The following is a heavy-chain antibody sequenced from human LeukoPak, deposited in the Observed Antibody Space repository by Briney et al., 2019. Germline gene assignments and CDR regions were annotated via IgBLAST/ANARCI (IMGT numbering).Heavy chain of an antibody. CDR1: GASISTYD. D-gene: IGHD2-8*01. V-gene: IGHV4-59*01. Sequence: PSETLSLTCTVSGASISTYDWSWIRQPPGKGLERIAYMSYSGSTNYTPSLKSRVTISVDTSKNQFSLRLTSVTAADTAVYYCAREKGYCTNGVCYNWFDLWGQGTLVTVSS. J-gene: IGHJ5*02. CDR2: MSYSGST. CDR3: AREKGYCTNGVCYNWFDL.